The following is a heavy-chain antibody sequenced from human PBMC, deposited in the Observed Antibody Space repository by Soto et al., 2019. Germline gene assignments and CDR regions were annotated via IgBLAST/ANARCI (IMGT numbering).Heavy chain of an antibody. CDR2: LGGNGFTT. CDR1: GFTFGSYA. Sequence: EVQLLESGGGLVQPGGSLRLSCVVSGFTFGSYAMSWVLQAPEKGPEWVAILGGNGFTTYSADSVKGRVTISGDKSKSTLFLQMNSLRADDTGVYYCAKALRPSFNFCYYMDVCGRGTSVTVSS. CDR3: AKALRPSFNFCYYMDV. V-gene: IGHV3-23*01. D-gene: IGHD2-2*01. J-gene: IGHJ6*03.